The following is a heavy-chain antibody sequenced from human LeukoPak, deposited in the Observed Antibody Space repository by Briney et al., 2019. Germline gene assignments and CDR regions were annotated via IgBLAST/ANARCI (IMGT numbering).Heavy chain of an antibody. CDR3: ASRYCSGGSCYDAFDI. J-gene: IGHJ3*02. D-gene: IGHD2-15*01. CDR1: GSRFTSYW. Sequence: GGSLKISCKGSGSRFTSYWIGWVRQMPGKGLEWRGIIYPGDSDTRYSPSFQGQVTISADKSISTAYLQWSSLKASDTAMYYCASRYCSGGSCYDAFDIWGQGTMVTVSS. CDR2: IYPGDSDT. V-gene: IGHV5-51*01.